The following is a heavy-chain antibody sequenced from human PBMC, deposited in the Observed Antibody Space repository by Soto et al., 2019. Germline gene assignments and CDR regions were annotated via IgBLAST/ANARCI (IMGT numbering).Heavy chain of an antibody. V-gene: IGHV3-23*01. CDR3: TRKVPGKHTFDY. CDR1: GFTFSTYA. Sequence: GSLRLSCAASGFTFSTYALAWVRQAPGMGLEWVSIIGAGYDTYYVDSVKGRFTISRDNNENMVYLQMSGLRAEDTALYFCTRKVPGKHTFDYWGQGTLVTVYS. CDR2: IIGAGYDT. J-gene: IGHJ4*02.